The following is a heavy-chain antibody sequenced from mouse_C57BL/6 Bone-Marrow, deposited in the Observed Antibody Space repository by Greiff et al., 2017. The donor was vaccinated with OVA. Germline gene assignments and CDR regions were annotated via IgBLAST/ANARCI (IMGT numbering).Heavy chain of an antibody. D-gene: IGHD2-4*01. CDR1: GYTFTTYP. J-gene: IGHJ4*01. V-gene: IGHV1-47*01. Sequence: QVQLQQSGAELVKPGASVKMSCKASGYTFTTYPIEWMKQNHGKSLEWIGNFPPYHDDTKYNEKFKGKATCTVEKSSSTVYLELNLLTSDDSAVYYCARGRGDYHSMDYWGQGTSVTVSS. CDR3: ARGRGDYHSMDY. CDR2: FPPYHDDT.